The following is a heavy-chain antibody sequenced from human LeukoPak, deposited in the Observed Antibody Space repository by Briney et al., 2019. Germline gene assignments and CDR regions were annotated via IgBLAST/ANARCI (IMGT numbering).Heavy chain of an antibody. D-gene: IGHD3-22*01. CDR2: IYYSGST. Sequence: SETLSLTCTVSGGSVSSGSYYWSWIRQPPGKGLQSIEYIYYSGSTNYNPSLKSRVTISVDTSKNQFSLKLSSVTAADTAVYYCARDLRGSSGYFDYWGQGTLVTVSS. V-gene: IGHV4-61*01. CDR1: GGSVSSGSYY. J-gene: IGHJ4*02. CDR3: ARDLRGSSGYFDY.